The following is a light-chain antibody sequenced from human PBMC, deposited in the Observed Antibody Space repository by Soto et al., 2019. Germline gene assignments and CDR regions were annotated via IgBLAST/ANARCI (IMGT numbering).Light chain of an antibody. J-gene: IGKJ1*01. CDR2: KAS. CDR1: QSISRW. V-gene: IGKV1-5*03. CDR3: QQFNSFSSPWT. Sequence: DIQMTQSPSTLSESVGDRVTISCRASQSISRWLAWYQQKPGKAPNLLIYKASSLEVGVPPRFSGNGSGTEFTLTISSLQPEDFATYYCQQFNSFSSPWTFGQGTKVEVK.